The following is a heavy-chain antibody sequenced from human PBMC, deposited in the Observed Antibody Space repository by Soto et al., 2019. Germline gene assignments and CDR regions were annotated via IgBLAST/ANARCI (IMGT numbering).Heavy chain of an antibody. Sequence: SETLSLTCTVSGGSISSYYWSWIRQPPGKGLEWIGYIYYSGSTNYNPSLKSRVTISVDTSKNQFSLKLSSVTAADTAVYYCARGISRSVRGSQFDPWGQGTLVTVSS. CDR2: IYYSGST. CDR3: ARGISRSVRGSQFDP. CDR1: GGSISSYY. J-gene: IGHJ5*02. V-gene: IGHV4-59*01. D-gene: IGHD3-3*02.